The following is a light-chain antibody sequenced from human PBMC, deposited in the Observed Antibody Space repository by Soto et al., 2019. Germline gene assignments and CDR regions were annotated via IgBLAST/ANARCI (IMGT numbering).Light chain of an antibody. CDR1: QSVSSN. CDR3: QQYNNWPQT. V-gene: IGKV3-15*01. CDR2: GAS. J-gene: IGKJ1*01. Sequence: EIVMTQSPATLSVSPGERATLSCRASQSVSSNLAWYQQKPGQAPRLLIYGASTRATGIPARFSGSGSGTEFTLTISSLQSEDFAVYYCQQYNNWPQTFGQWTKVEIK.